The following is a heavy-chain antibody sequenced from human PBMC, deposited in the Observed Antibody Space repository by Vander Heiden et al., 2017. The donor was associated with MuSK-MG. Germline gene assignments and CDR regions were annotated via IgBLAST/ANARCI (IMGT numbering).Heavy chain of an antibody. CDR1: GGSINTYY. CDR3: ARVAGYCSSISCSYYFDY. Sequence: QVQLQESGPGLVKPSETLSLTCTVSGGSINTYYWTWIRQPPGKGLEWIGYIYYSGSTNYNPSLKSRVTISVDTSKNQFSLKVSSVTAADTAVYYCARVAGYCSSISCSYYFDYWGQGTLVTVSS. V-gene: IGHV4-59*01. CDR2: IYYSGST. J-gene: IGHJ4*02. D-gene: IGHD2-2*01.